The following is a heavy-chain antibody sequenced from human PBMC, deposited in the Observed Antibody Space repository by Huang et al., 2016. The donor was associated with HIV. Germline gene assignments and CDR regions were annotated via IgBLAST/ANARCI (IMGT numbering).Heavy chain of an antibody. Sequence: EVRLWESGGGLAQPGGSLRLSCADSGFSFTNYAMSWVRQAPGKGRELVATFSGSGGGSYYVDSGKSRFTVSRDNSNNTLYLHMNRLRAADTATYFCAKGTWIQLWVAFDSWGQGTLVTVS. CDR1: GFSFTNYA. D-gene: IGHD5-18*01. J-gene: IGHJ4*02. CDR3: AKGTWIQLWVAFDS. V-gene: IGHV3-23*01. CDR2: FSGSGGGS.